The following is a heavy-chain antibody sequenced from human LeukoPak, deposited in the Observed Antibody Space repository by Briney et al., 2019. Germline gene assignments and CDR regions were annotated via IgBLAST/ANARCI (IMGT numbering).Heavy chain of an antibody. Sequence: PGRSLRLSCAAAGFTFSNYAMHWVRQAPGKGLEWVAVISFDGSNKYFAGSVKGRFTISRDNSKNTLYLQMSSLRAEDTAVYYCARDNTRGPYFDLWGRGTLVAVSS. D-gene: IGHD1-26*01. CDR2: ISFDGSNK. V-gene: IGHV3-30*04. J-gene: IGHJ2*01. CDR3: ARDNTRGPYFDL. CDR1: GFTFSNYA.